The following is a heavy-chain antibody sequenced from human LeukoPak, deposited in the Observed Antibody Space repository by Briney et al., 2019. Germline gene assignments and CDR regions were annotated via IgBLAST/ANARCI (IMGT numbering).Heavy chain of an antibody. D-gene: IGHD3-22*01. V-gene: IGHV1-69*05. J-gene: IGHJ4*02. CDR1: GGTFSSYA. CDR3: ARESTTTYYYDSSGYYFFDY. CDR2: IIPIFGTA. Sequence: SVKVSCKASGGTFSSYAIRWVRQAPGQGLEWMGRIIPIFGTANYAQKFQGRVTITTDESTSTAYMELSSLRSEDTAVYYCARESTTTYYYDSSGYYFFDYWGQGTLVTVSS.